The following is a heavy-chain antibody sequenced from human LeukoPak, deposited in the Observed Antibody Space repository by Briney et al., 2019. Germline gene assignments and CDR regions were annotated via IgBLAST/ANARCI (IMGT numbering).Heavy chain of an antibody. CDR1: GGSISSYY. Sequence: SETLSLTCTVSGGSISSYYWSWVRQPPGKGLEWIGYIYYSGGTKYNPSLTRRVTISVDTSKNQFSLKLSSVTAADTAVYYCARDIVEVTYCGGDCYSWAFDIWGQGTMVTVSS. J-gene: IGHJ3*02. CDR2: IYYSGGT. CDR3: ARDIVEVTYCGGDCYSWAFDI. V-gene: IGHV4-59*01. D-gene: IGHD2-21*02.